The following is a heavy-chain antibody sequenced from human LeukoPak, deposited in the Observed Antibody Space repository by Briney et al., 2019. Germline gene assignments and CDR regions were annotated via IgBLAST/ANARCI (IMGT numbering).Heavy chain of an antibody. CDR3: ARENFDP. J-gene: IGHJ5*02. V-gene: IGHV3-74*01. CDR2: INTDGSTT. CDR1: GFTFNNYW. Sequence: PGGSLRLSCAASGFTFNNYWMHWVRQPPGKGLLWVSRINTDGSTTNYADSVKGRFTISRDNAKNMVYLQMNSLRGEDKAVYYCARENFDPWGQGTRVTVSS.